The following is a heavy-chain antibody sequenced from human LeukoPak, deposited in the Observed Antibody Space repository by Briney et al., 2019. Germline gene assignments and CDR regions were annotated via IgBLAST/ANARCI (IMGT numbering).Heavy chain of an antibody. CDR2: ISGSGGST. Sequence: GGSLRLSCAASGFTFSSYAMSWVRRAPGKGLEWVSAISGSGGSTYYADSVKGRFTISRDNSKNTLYLQMNSLRAEDTAVYYCAKNPSKGREYYFDYWGQGTLVTVSS. CDR3: AKNPSKGREYYFDY. V-gene: IGHV3-23*01. J-gene: IGHJ4*02. CDR1: GFTFSSYA.